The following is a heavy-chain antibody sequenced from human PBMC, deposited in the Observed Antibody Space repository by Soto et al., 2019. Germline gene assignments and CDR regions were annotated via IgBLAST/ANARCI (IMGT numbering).Heavy chain of an antibody. J-gene: IGHJ6*02. Sequence: SETLSLTCAVSGGSISSGGYSWSWIRQPPGKGLEWIGYIYHSGSTYYNPSLKSRVTISVDRSKNQFSLKLSSVTAADTAVYYCARDWGTKQLAPMDVWGQGTTVTVSS. CDR2: IYHSGST. V-gene: IGHV4-30-2*01. CDR1: GGSISSGGYS. CDR3: ARDWGTKQLAPMDV. D-gene: IGHD6-6*01.